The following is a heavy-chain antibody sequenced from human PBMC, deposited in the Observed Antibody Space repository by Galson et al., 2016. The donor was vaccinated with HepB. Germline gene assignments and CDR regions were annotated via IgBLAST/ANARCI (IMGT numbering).Heavy chain of an antibody. D-gene: IGHD3-3*01. J-gene: IGHJ4*02. Sequence: LSLTCAVNSGSFSAYFWSWIRQPPGKGLEWVAVIWYDGSNKYYADSVKGRFTISRDNSKNTLYLQMNSLRDDDTAVYYCARDSSPGVTIPFDYWGQGTLVTVSS. CDR2: IWYDGSNK. CDR3: ARDSSPGVTIPFDY. V-gene: IGHV3-33*08. CDR1: SGSFSAYF.